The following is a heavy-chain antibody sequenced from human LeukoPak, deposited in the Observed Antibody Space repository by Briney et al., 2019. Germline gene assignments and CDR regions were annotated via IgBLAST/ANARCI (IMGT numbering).Heavy chain of an antibody. CDR1: GVTFSSYA. CDR3: ARDLIYGDYKDAFDI. Sequence: GGSLRLSRAASGVTFSSYAMHWVRQAPGKGLGWVAVISYDGSNKYYAGSVKGRFTISRDNSKNTLYLQMNSQRAEDTAVYYCARDLIYGDYKDAFDIWGQGTMVTVSS. J-gene: IGHJ3*02. V-gene: IGHV3-30-3*01. D-gene: IGHD4-17*01. CDR2: ISYDGSNK.